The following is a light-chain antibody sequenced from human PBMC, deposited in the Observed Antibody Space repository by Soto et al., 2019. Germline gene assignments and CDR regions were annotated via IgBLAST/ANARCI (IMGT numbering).Light chain of an antibody. J-gene: IGKJ5*01. CDR2: QIS. CDR3: QQYYDWPPIT. V-gene: IGKV2-24*01. CDR1: QRLVHSDGNTY. Sequence: DIVLTQTPLSSPVTVGQPASISCRSSQRLVHSDGNTYLSWLQQRPGQPPRLLIYQISNRFSGVPDRFTGSGSGAEFILNISSLQSEDFAFYYCQQYYDWPPITFGQGTRLE.